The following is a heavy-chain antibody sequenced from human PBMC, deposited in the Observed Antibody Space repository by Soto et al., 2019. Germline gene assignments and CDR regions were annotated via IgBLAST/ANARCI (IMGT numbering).Heavy chain of an antibody. Sequence: EVQLVESGGGLVKPGGSLRLSCAASGFTFSNAWMSWVRQAPGKGLEWVGRIKSKTDGGTTDYDAPVKGRFTISRDDSKNTLYLQMNSLKTEDTAVYYCTTSGYGDFLYDYWGQGTLVTVSS. J-gene: IGHJ4*02. CDR3: TTSGYGDFLYDY. D-gene: IGHD4-17*01. V-gene: IGHV3-15*01. CDR2: IKSKTDGGTT. CDR1: GFTFSNAW.